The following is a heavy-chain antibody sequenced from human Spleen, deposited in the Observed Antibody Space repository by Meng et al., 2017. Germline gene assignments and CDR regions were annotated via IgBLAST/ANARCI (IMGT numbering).Heavy chain of an antibody. Sequence: QGQLQESGPGLVEPSGTLSLTCAVSGASIATTNWWGWVRQPPGKGLEWIGEIHLGGRPNYSPSLKSRVTISVDKSNNELSLKLTSVTAADTAVYFCVRIFDSRAQGTLVTASS. CDR1: GASIATTNW. CDR3: VRIFDS. V-gene: IGHV4-4*02. J-gene: IGHJ4*02. CDR2: IHLGGRP.